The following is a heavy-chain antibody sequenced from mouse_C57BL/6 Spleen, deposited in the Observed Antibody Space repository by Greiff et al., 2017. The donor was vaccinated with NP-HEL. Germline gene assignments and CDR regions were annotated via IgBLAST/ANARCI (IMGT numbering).Heavy chain of an antibody. CDR2: IYPRDGST. CDR3: ARERYEYGTYYYAMDY. CDR1: GYTFTSYD. V-gene: IGHV1-85*01. D-gene: IGHD2-4*01. Sequence: VQVVESGPELVKPGASVKLSCKASGYTFTSYDINWVKQRPGQGLEWIGWIYPRDGSTKYNEKFKGKATLTVDTSSSTAYMELHSLTSEDSAVYFCARERYEYGTYYYAMDYWGQGTSVTVSS. J-gene: IGHJ4*01.